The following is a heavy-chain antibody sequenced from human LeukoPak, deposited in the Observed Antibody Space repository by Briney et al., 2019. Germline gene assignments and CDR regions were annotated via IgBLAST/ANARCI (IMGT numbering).Heavy chain of an antibody. Sequence: GGSLRLSCAASGFTFSNAWMSWVRQAPGKGLEWVGRIKSKTDGGTTDYAAPVKGRFTISRDDSKNTLYLQMNSLKTEDTAVYYCAGGYCSGGSCYNFDYWGQGTPVTVSS. V-gene: IGHV3-15*01. J-gene: IGHJ4*02. D-gene: IGHD2-15*01. CDR2: IKSKTDGGTT. CDR1: GFTFSNAW. CDR3: AGGYCSGGSCYNFDY.